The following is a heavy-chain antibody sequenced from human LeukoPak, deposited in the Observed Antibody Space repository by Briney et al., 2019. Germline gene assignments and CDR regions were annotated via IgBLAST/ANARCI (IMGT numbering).Heavy chain of an antibody. V-gene: IGHV1-69*04. Sequence: ASVKVSCKASGYTFTSYGISWVRQAPGQGLEWMGRIIPILGIANYAQKFQGRVTITADKSTSTAYMELSSLRSEDTAVYYCARGFLYSSSLCWFDPWGQGTLVTVSS. CDR1: GYTFTSYG. J-gene: IGHJ5*02. D-gene: IGHD6-6*01. CDR2: IIPILGIA. CDR3: ARGFLYSSSLCWFDP.